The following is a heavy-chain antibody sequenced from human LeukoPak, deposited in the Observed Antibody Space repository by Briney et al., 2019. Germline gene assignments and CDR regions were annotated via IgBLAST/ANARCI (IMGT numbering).Heavy chain of an antibody. CDR3: ARSIGAAPFDY. Sequence: PSETLSLTCTVSGGSITGSYWSWIRQPPGKGLEWIGYTYYSGSSNYNPSLKSRVIISVDTSKNQFSLKLNSVTAADTAVYYCARSIGAAPFDYWGQGTLVTVSS. D-gene: IGHD3-10*01. CDR1: GGSITGSY. CDR2: TYYSGSS. J-gene: IGHJ4*02. V-gene: IGHV4-59*08.